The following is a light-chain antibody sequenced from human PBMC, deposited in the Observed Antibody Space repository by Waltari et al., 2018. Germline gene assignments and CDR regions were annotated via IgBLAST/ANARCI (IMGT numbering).Light chain of an antibody. Sequence: CRAGQSVRRYLAWYQQKPGQAPRLLMYDASNRAPGIPARFSGSGSGTDFTLTISSLEPEDFAVYYCQHRSNWPRFTFGPGTKVDIK. J-gene: IGKJ3*01. V-gene: IGKV3-11*01. CDR3: QHRSNWPRFT. CDR2: DAS. CDR1: QSVRRY.